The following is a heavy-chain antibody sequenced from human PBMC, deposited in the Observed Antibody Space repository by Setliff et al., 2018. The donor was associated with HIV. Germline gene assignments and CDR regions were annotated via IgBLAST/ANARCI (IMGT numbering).Heavy chain of an antibody. CDR1: GGSISSSSYY. CDR3: ARQVTVVGYFETAAGSFNY. V-gene: IGHV4-39*01. CDR2: IHESGST. D-gene: IGHD2-21*01. Sequence: KTSETLSLTCTVSGGSISSSSYYWGWIRQPPGKGLEWIGSIHESGSTHYTPSLKSRVTISVDTSKNKFSLKVRSVTAADTAVYYCARQVTVVGYFETAAGSFNYWGPGTLVTVSS. J-gene: IGHJ4*02.